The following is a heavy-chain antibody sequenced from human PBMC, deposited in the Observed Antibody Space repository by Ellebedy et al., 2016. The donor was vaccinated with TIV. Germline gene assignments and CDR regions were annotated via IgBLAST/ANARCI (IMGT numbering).Heavy chain of an antibody. CDR1: GFTFSSYG. J-gene: IGHJ4*02. D-gene: IGHD1-7*01. CDR2: ISYAGTNV. Sequence: GESLKISCAASGFTFSSYGMHWVRQAPGKGLEWVAVISYAGTNVYYTDSVKGRFTVSRDNSKSTLYLQMNSLRAEDTAVYYCARGDRAGTTRLVDYWGQGTLVTVSS. V-gene: IGHV3-30*03. CDR3: ARGDRAGTTRLVDY.